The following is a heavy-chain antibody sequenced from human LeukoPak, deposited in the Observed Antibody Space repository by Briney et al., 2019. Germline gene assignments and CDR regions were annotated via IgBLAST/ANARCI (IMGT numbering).Heavy chain of an antibody. CDR1: GVTFSRYA. D-gene: IGHD3-22*01. V-gene: IGHV3-23*01. J-gene: IGHJ3*02. Sequence: GGSLRLSCAASGVTFSRYAMSWVRQAPGKGLEWVSAISESGTGTYYADSVKGRFTISRDNAKNSLYLQMNSLRAEDTAVYYCARDKDYYDSSGNRVDIWGQGTMVTVSS. CDR3: ARDKDYYDSSGNRVDI. CDR2: ISESGTGT.